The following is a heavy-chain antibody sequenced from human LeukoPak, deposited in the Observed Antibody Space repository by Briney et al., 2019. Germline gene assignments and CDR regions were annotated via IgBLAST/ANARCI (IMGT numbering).Heavy chain of an antibody. CDR1: GYTFTSYY. CDR3: ARESLGTAYDY. CDR2: INPSGGST. V-gene: IGHV1-46*01. Sequence: AASVKVSCKASGYTFTSYYMHWVRQAPGQGLEWMGIINPSGGSTGYAQKFQGRVTMTRDTSTSTVYMELSSLRSEDTAVYYCARESLGTAYDYWGQGTLVTVSS. J-gene: IGHJ4*02. D-gene: IGHD7-27*01.